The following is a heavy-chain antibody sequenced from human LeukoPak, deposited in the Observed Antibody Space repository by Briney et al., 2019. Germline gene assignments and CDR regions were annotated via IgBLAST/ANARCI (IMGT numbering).Heavy chain of an antibody. J-gene: IGHJ4*02. D-gene: IGHD2-2*01. CDR3: ARANFLYCSSSTCLFDY. Sequence: ASVKVSCKASGYTFTDYYMHWVRQAPGQGFEWMAWINPDDGDTNYAQKFQGTVTMTRDTSIGTAHMEVSRLRSDDTAVYYCARANFLYCSSSTCLFDYWGQGTLVTVSS. CDR2: INPDDGDT. V-gene: IGHV1-2*02. CDR1: GYTFTDYY.